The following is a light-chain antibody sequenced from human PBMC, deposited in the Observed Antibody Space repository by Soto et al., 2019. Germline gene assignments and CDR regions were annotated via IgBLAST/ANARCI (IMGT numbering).Light chain of an antibody. J-gene: IGKJ5*01. V-gene: IGKV1-16*01. CDR2: AAS. CDR1: QTINNY. CDR3: QQYYSYPIT. Sequence: DIQMTQSPFSLSASVGYRVTVTCRASQTINNYLHWYQQKPGKAPKLLIYAASTLQSGVQSRFSGSGSGTDFTLTISCLQSEDFATYYCQQYYSYPITFGQGTRLEIK.